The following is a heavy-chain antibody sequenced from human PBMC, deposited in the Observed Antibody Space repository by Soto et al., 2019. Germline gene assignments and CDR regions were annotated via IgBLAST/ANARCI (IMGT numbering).Heavy chain of an antibody. D-gene: IGHD1-26*01. J-gene: IGHJ4*02. V-gene: IGHV3-33*01. CDR2: IWYDGTNK. CDR1: GFRFSTYG. Sequence: QVQLVESGGGVVQTGRSLRLSCGASGFRFSTYGMHWVRQAPGKGLEWGAVIWYDGTNKKYAASVKGRFTISRDNSKSTLYLQMNTLRAEDTGVYYCARTDCDSSTCPSDLVGATTMDYWGQGTPVTVSS. CDR3: ARTDCDSSTCPSDLVGATTMDY.